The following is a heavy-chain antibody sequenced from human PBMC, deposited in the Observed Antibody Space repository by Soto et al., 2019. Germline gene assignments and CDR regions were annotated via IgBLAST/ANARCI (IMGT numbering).Heavy chain of an antibody. CDR1: GGTFSSYA. V-gene: IGHV1-69*13. D-gene: IGHD3-22*01. CDR3: ARGRGGYYYDSSGYPRGWFDP. CDR2: IIPIFGTA. Sequence: SVKVSCKASGGTFSSYAISWVRQAPGQGLEWMGGIIPIFGTANYAQKFQGRVTITADESTSTAYMELSSLRSEDTAVYYCARGRGGYYYDSSGYPRGWFDPWGQGTLVTVSS. J-gene: IGHJ5*02.